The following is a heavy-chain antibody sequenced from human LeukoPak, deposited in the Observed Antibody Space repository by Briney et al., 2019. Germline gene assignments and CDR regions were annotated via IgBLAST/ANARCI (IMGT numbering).Heavy chain of an antibody. D-gene: IGHD3-3*01. CDR2: INHSGST. V-gene: IGHV4-34*01. CDR3: ARGDHDFWSGYNFDY. CDR1: GGSFSGYY. Sequence: SETLSLTCAVYGGSFSGYYWSWIRQPPGKGLEWIGEINHSGSTNYNPSLKSRVTISVDTSKNQFSLKLSSVTAADTAVYYCARGDHDFWSGYNFDYWGQGTLVTVSS. J-gene: IGHJ4*02.